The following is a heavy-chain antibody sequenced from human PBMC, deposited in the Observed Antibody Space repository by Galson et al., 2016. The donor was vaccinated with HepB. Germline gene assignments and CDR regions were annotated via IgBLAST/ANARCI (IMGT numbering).Heavy chain of an antibody. Sequence: QSGAEVKKPGESLTNSCKASGYKFVSYWIGWVRQRPGQGLEWMGAIYPGDPDTRYSPSFQGQVTISADKSNNRATLQWASLKASDTAIYFCVRRGGYSGYDRHDFWGQGTLVTVSS. J-gene: IGHJ4*02. CDR2: IYPGDPDT. CDR3: VRRGGYSGYDRHDF. V-gene: IGHV5-51*01. CDR1: GYKFVSYW. D-gene: IGHD5-12*01.